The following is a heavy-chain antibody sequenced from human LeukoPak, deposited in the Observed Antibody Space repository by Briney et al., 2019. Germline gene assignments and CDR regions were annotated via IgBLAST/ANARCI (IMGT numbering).Heavy chain of an antibody. J-gene: IGHJ4*02. CDR3: AKGRRVGYFDWLNKGYYFDY. D-gene: IGHD3-9*01. CDR1: GFTFSSYG. V-gene: IGHV3-30*02. Sequence: GGSLRLSCAASGFTFSSYGMHWVRQAPGKGLEWLAFIRYDGSNKYYADSVKGRFTISRDNSKNTLYLQMNSLRAEDTAVYYCAKGRRVGYFDWLNKGYYFDYWGQGTLVTVSS. CDR2: IRYDGSNK.